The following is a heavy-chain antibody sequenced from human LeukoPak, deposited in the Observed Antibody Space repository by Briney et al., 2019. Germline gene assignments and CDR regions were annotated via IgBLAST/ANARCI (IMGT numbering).Heavy chain of an antibody. CDR1: GGTLNSHT. CDR2: ITPIIDSA. V-gene: IGHV1-69*08. J-gene: IGHJ5*02. Sequence: RASVKVSCKTSGGTLNSHTFSWVRQAPGQGLEWMGRITPIIDSAKYAQKFQGRISITVDKSTTTVYMELSSLTPEDTAVYFCARVNLRESQYNWFDPWGQGTLVTVSS. CDR3: ARVNLRESQYNWFDP.